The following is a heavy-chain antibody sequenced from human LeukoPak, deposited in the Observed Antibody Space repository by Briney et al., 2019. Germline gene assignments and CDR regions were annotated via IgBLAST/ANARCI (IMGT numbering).Heavy chain of an antibody. CDR2: ISGDGGDT. CDR3: AKAFTQPTIFGVGINN. V-gene: IGHV3-43*02. Sequence: GGSLRLSCASSGFTFNDYAMHWVRQAPGKGLDWVSLISGDGGDTYYADSVKGRFTISRDNSKNSLYLQMNNLRTEDTALYYCAKAFTQPTIFGVGINNWGQGTLVTVSS. J-gene: IGHJ4*02. D-gene: IGHD3-3*01. CDR1: GFTFNDYA.